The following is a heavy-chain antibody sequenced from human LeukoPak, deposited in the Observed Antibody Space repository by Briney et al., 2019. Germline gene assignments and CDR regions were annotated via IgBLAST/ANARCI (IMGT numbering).Heavy chain of an antibody. CDR2: MNPNSGNT. CDR1: GYTFTSYD. V-gene: IGHV1-8*01. CDR3: ARGRPYYYDSSGYYYGLDY. J-gene: IGHJ4*02. D-gene: IGHD3-22*01. Sequence: GASVKVSCKASGYTFTSYDINWVRQATGQGLEWMRWMNPNSGNTGYAQKFQGRVTMTRNTSISTAYMELSSLRSEDTAVYYCARGRPYYYDSSGYYYGLDYWGQGTLVTVSS.